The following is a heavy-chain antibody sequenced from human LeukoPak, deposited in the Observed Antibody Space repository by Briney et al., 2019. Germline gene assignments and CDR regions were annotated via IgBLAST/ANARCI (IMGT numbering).Heavy chain of an antibody. CDR2: IYSGGNT. V-gene: IGHV3-53*01. D-gene: IGHD3-22*01. J-gene: IGHJ1*01. CDR3: ASGSGYYRVAEYFQQ. Sequence: GGSLRLSCAVSGFTVSGHYMSWVRQAPGKGLEWVSIIYSGGNTYYADSVKGRFTISRDNSKNTLYLQMNSLRAEDTAVYYSASGSGYYRVAEYFQQWGQGTLVTVSS. CDR1: GFTVSGHY.